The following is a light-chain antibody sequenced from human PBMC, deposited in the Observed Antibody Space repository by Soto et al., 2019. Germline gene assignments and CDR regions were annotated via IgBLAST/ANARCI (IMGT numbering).Light chain of an antibody. CDR1: QSVSSN. CDR3: QQYGSSGT. J-gene: IGKJ1*01. Sequence: EILVTQSLATLSVSPGERATLSCSGSQSVSSNLAWYQQKPGQAPRLLIYGASTRATGIPDRFSGSGSGTDFTLTISRLEPEDFAVYYCQQYGSSGTFGQGTKVDIK. CDR2: GAS. V-gene: IGKV3-20*01.